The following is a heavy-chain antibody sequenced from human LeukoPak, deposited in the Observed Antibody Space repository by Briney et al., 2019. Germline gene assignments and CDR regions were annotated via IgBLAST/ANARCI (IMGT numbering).Heavy chain of an antibody. D-gene: IGHD3-22*01. CDR3: AKAYYYDSSGYYDRGRDYYFDY. CDR2: ISWNSGSI. V-gene: IGHV3-9*01. Sequence: GGSLRLSCAASGFTFDDYAMHWVRQAPGKGLEWVSGISWNSGSIGYADSVKGRFTISRDNAKNSLYLQMNSLRAEDTALYYCAKAYYYDSSGYYDRGRDYYFDYWGQGTLVTVSS. J-gene: IGHJ4*02. CDR1: GFTFDDYA.